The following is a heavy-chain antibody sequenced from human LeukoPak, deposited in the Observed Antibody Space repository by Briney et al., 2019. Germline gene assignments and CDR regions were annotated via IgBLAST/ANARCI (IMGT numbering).Heavy chain of an antibody. J-gene: IGHJ4*02. CDR1: GFTFSNYD. D-gene: IGHD4-23*01. V-gene: IGHV3-33*01. Sequence: GGSLRLSCAASGFTFSNYDMHWVRQAPGKGLEWVAIIWSNGYNKYYGDSVKGRITISGDNSKNTLYLQMNSLRAEDTAVYFCARDGNPYYFDYWGRGTLVTVSS. CDR2: IWSNGYNK. CDR3: ARDGNPYYFDY.